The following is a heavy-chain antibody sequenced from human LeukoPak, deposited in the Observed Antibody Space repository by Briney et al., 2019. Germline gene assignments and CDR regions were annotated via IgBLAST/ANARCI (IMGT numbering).Heavy chain of an antibody. CDR2: IIPIFGTA. J-gene: IGHJ5*02. CDR3: ARDNNDYVWGSYRNGFDP. V-gene: IGHV1-69*06. D-gene: IGHD3-16*02. CDR1: GYSFTGHY. Sequence: SVKVSCKASGYSFTGHYMHWVRQAPGQGLEWMGGIIPIFGTANYAQKFLGRVTITADKSTSTAYMELSSLRSEDTAVYYCARDNNDYVWGSYRNGFDPWGQGTLVTVSS.